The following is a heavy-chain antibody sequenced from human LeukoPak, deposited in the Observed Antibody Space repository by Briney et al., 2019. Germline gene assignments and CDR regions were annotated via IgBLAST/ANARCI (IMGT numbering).Heavy chain of an antibody. J-gene: IGHJ5*02. CDR1: GFTFSDYY. CDR2: ISSSGSTI. V-gene: IGHV3-11*01. D-gene: IGHD2-2*01. CDR3: ARGGSSTSSEYNWFDP. Sequence: PGGSLRLSCAASGFTFSDYYMSWIRQAPGKGLEWVSYISSSGSTIYYADSVKGRFTISRDNAKNSLYLQMNSLRAEDTAVYCCARGGSSTSSEYNWFDPWGQGTLVTVSS.